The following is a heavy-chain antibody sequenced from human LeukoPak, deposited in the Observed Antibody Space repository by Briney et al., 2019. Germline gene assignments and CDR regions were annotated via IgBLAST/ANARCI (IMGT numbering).Heavy chain of an antibody. Sequence: SETLSLTCTVSGGSISSYYWSWIRQPPGKGLEWIGYIYYSGSTNYNPSLKSRVTISVDTSKNQFSLKLSSVTAADTAVYYCAREISATGDVSDYFDYWGQGTLITVSS. CDR2: IYYSGST. J-gene: IGHJ4*02. CDR3: AREISATGDVSDYFDY. D-gene: IGHD7-27*01. V-gene: IGHV4-59*01. CDR1: GGSISSYY.